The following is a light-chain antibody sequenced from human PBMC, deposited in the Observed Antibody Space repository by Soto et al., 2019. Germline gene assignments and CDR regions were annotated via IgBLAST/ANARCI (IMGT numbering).Light chain of an antibody. CDR2: DAS. CDR1: QTVRNNY. Sequence: GLTQSPGTLSLSPGERATLSCRASQTVRNNYLAWYQQKPGQAPRLLIYDASSRATGIPDRFSGGGSGTDFTLTISRLEPEDFAVYYCQQYDNSPITFGQGTRLEI. V-gene: IGKV3-20*01. J-gene: IGKJ5*01. CDR3: QQYDNSPIT.